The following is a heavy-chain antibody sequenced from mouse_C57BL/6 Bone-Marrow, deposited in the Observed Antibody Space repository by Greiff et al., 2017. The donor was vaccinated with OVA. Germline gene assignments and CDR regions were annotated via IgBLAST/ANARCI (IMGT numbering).Heavy chain of an antibody. J-gene: IGHJ3*01. V-gene: IGHV5-4*01. CDR3: ARDGGVAY. Sequence: EVHLVESGGGLVKPGGSLKLSCAASGFTFSSYAMSWVRQTPEKRLEWVATISDGGSYTYYPDNVKGRFTISRDNAKNNLYLQMSHLKSEDTAMYYCARDGGVAYWGQGTLVTVSA. CDR1: GFTFSSYA. CDR2: ISDGGSYT.